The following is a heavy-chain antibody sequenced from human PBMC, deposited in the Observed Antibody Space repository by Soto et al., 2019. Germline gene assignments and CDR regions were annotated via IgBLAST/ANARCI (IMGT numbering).Heavy chain of an antibody. J-gene: IGHJ6*02. CDR3: AIPTVGYYNGMDV. V-gene: IGHV1-69*12. Sequence: QVQLVQSGAEVKKPGSSVKVSCKASGGTFSSYAISWVRQAPGQGLEWMGGIIPIFGTADYAQTFRGRVTMTADECTSAGYMELSRLRCEDTAVYYCAIPTVGYYNGMDVWVQGTTVSVSS. D-gene: IGHD4-4*01. CDR2: IIPIFGTA. CDR1: GGTFSSYA.